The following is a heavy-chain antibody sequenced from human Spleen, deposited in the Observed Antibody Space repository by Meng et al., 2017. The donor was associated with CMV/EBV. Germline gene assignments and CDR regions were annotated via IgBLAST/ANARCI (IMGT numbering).Heavy chain of an antibody. CDR3: TRSGDGYQLLRYGMDV. V-gene: IGHV3-48*03. Sequence: GESLKISCTASGFTFSSYAIHWVRQAPGEGLEWVSHISSGGGTIYSADSVKGRFTISRDNAKNSLYLQMNSLRAEDTAVYYCTRSGDGYQLLRYGMDVWGQGTTVTVSS. CDR2: ISSGGGTI. J-gene: IGHJ6*02. CDR1: GFTFSSYA. D-gene: IGHD2-2*01.